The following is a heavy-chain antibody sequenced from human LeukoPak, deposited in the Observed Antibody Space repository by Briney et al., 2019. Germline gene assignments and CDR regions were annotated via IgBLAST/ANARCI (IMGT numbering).Heavy chain of an antibody. J-gene: IGHJ4*02. CDR1: GFTFSSYA. D-gene: IGHD3-9*01. CDR2: ISGSGGST. CDR3: AKEALYDPPLTGYFDY. Sequence: GGSLRLSCAASGFTFSSYAMSWVRQAPGKGLEWVSAISGSGGSTYYADSVKGRFTISRDNSKNTLYLQMNSLRAEDTAVYYCAKEALYDPPLTGYFDYWGQGTLVTVSS. V-gene: IGHV3-23*01.